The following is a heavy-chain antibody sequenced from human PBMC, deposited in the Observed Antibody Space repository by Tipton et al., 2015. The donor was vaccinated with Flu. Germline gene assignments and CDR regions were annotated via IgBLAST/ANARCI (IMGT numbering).Heavy chain of an antibody. Sequence: TLSLTCEVSRYSMTNGYYWGWIRQPPGKGLEWLGNIHRSGNTYYNSSLKSRVTISLDQSKNQFSLRLVSMTATDTAAYYCARRDYSNYVSEPKNWFDPWGQGILVTVSS. CDR2: IHRSGNT. J-gene: IGHJ5*02. CDR1: RYSMTNGYY. V-gene: IGHV4-38-2*01. D-gene: IGHD4-11*01. CDR3: ARRDYSNYVSEPKNWFDP.